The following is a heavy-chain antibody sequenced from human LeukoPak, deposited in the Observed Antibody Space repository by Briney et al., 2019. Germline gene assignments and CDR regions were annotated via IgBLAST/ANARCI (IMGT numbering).Heavy chain of an antibody. Sequence: SVKVSCKASGGTFTSYAISWVRQAPGQGLEGRGRIIPIFGTANYAKKFQGRVTITTDESTSTAYMELSSLRSEDTAVYYCARDTVVTPYFDYWGQGTLVTVSS. CDR1: GGTFTSYA. CDR2: IIPIFGTA. D-gene: IGHD4-23*01. V-gene: IGHV1-69*05. J-gene: IGHJ4*02. CDR3: ARDTVVTPYFDY.